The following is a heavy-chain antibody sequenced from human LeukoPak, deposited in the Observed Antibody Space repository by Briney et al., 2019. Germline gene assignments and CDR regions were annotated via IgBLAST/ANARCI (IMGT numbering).Heavy chain of an antibody. CDR2: IKQDGSEK. CDR3: ARAIGKSEGY. D-gene: IGHD4-23*01. Sequence: GGSLRLSCAASGFTLSSYWMSWVRQAPGKGLEWVANIKQDGSEKYYVDSVKGRFTISRDNAKNSVYLQMNSLRAEDTAVYYCARAIGKSEGYWGQGTLVTASS. CDR1: GFTLSSYW. V-gene: IGHV3-7*01. J-gene: IGHJ4*02.